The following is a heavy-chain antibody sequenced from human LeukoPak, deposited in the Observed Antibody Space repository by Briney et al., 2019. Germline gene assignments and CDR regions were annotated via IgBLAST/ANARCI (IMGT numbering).Heavy chain of an antibody. CDR3: ARDRYYGSGSYYTYYYGMDV. CDR2: IWYDGSNK. V-gene: IGHV3-33*08. Sequence: GGSLRLSCAASGFTFSTFSMHWVRQAPGKGLEWVAVIWYDGSNKYYADSVKGRFTISRDNSKNTLYLQMNSLRAEDTAVYYCARDRYYGSGSYYTYYYGMDVWGQGTTVTVSS. J-gene: IGHJ6*02. CDR1: GFTFSTFS. D-gene: IGHD3-10*01.